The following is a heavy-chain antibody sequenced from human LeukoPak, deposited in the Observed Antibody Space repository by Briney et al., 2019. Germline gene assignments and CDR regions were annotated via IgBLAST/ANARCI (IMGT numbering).Heavy chain of an antibody. D-gene: IGHD6-13*01. CDR1: GFTFSSYG. Sequence: GGSLRLSCAASGFTFSSYGMHWVHQAPGKGLEWVAVIWYDGSNKYYADSVKGRFTISRDNSKNTLYLQMNSLRAEDTAVYYCARAGVAAAGFPNNWFDPWGQGTLVTVSS. J-gene: IGHJ5*02. V-gene: IGHV3-33*01. CDR3: ARAGVAAAGFPNNWFDP. CDR2: IWYDGSNK.